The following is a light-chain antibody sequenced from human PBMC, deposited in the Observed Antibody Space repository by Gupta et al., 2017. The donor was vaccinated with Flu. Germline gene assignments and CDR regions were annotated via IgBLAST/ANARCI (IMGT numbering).Light chain of an antibody. V-gene: IGKV4-1*01. CDR3: QQDDSLPIT. Sequence: SVSARDTITCKSRQSQRLSHNKRNYLDWYQQKPGQPPKLLIYCASTRESGVPDRFSGSGSGTDFTLTISNLQAEDVAVYYCQQDDSLPITFGGGTKVEIK. CDR1: QSQRLSHNKRNY. J-gene: IGKJ4*01. CDR2: CAS.